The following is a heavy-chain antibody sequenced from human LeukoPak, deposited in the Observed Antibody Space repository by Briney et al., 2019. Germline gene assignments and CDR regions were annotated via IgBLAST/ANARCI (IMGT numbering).Heavy chain of an antibody. Sequence: SVKVSCKASGGTFSSYTISWVRQAPGQGLEWMGRIIPILGIANYAQKFQGRVAITADKSTSTAYMELSSLRSEDTAVYYCARRGLQTYYGMDVWGQGTTVTVSS. CDR3: ARRGLQTYYGMDV. CDR2: IIPILGIA. J-gene: IGHJ6*02. D-gene: IGHD5-24*01. CDR1: GGTFSSYT. V-gene: IGHV1-69*02.